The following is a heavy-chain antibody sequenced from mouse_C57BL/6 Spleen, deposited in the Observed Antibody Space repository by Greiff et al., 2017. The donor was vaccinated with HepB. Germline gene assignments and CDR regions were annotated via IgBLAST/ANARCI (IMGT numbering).Heavy chain of an antibody. V-gene: IGHV1-82*01. D-gene: IGHD1-1*01. Sequence: VKLMESGPELVKPGASVKISCKASGYAFSSSWMNWVKQRPGKGLEWIGRIYPGDGDTNYNGKFKGKATLTADKSSSTAYMQLSSLTSEDSAVYFCARNYGSSFDYWGQGTTLTVSS. CDR3: ARNYGSSFDY. CDR2: IYPGDGDT. CDR1: GYAFSSSW. J-gene: IGHJ2*01.